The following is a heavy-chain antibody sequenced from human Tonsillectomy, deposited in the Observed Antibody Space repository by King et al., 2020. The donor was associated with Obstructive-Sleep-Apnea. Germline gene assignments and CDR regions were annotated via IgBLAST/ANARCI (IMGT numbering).Heavy chain of an antibody. Sequence: VQLQESGPGLVNPSETLSLACTVSGGSISSYYWSWIRQPPGKGLGWICYIYSSGSTNYNPSLKSRVTISVDTSKNQFSLKLSSVTAADTAVYYCARHFYDSNGYGWLRYYDLWGRGTLVTVSS. CDR3: ARHFYDSNGYGWLRYYDL. J-gene: IGHJ2*01. D-gene: IGHD3-22*01. V-gene: IGHV4-59*08. CDR1: GGSISSYY. CDR2: IYSSGST.